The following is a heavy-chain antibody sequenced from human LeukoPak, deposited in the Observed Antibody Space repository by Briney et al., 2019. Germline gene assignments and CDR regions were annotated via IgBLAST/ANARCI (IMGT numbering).Heavy chain of an antibody. CDR1: GGSISSYY. V-gene: IGHV4-59*12. CDR3: ARDKGFGESPDAFDI. Sequence: SETLSLTCTVSGGSISSYYWSWIRQPPGKGLEWIGYIYYSGSTNYNPSLKSRVTISVDTSKNQFSLKLSSVTAADTAVYYCARDKGFGESPDAFDIWGQGTVVTVSS. CDR2: IYYSGST. D-gene: IGHD3-10*01. J-gene: IGHJ3*02.